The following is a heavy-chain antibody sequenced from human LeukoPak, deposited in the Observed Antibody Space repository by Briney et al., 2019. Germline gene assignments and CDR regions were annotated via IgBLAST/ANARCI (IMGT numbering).Heavy chain of an antibody. D-gene: IGHD2/OR15-2a*01. CDR2: ISGYNGNT. V-gene: IGHV1-18*01. CDR3: ARKYYNFDY. J-gene: IGHJ4*02. CDR1: GGTFSSYA. Sequence: ASVKVSCKASGGTFSSYAISWVRQAPGQGLEWMGWISGYNGNTNYAQKLQGRVTMTTDTSTSTAYMELRSLRSDDTAVYYCARKYYNFDYWGQGTLVTVSS.